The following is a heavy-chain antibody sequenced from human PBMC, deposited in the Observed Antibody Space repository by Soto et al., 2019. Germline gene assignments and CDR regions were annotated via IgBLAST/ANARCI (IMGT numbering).Heavy chain of an antibody. Sequence: QVQLQESGPRLVKPSGTLSLTCAVSGGSVNSNSWWTWVRQPPGKGLAWIGQISNTGGTKYNPSLNIRATLSVDKSENQFSLTLSSVTAADTAVYYCANHRDGYNSGCYFGPWGQVMLVTVSA. V-gene: IGHV4-4*02. CDR1: GGSVNSNSW. D-gene: IGHD6-19*01. CDR3: ANHRDGYNSGCYFGP. J-gene: IGHJ5*02. CDR2: ISNTGGT.